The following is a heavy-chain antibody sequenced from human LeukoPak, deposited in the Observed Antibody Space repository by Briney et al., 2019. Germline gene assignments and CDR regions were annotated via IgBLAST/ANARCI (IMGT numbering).Heavy chain of an antibody. CDR3: ARLYSSSPDY. D-gene: IGHD6-13*01. Sequence: PSETLSLTCTVSGYSISSGYYWGWIRQPPGKGLEWIGSIYHRGSTYYNPSLKSRVTIFVDTSKNQFSLKLNSVTAADTAVYYCARLYSSSPDYWGPGTLVTVSS. J-gene: IGHJ4*02. CDR2: IYHRGST. V-gene: IGHV4-38-2*02. CDR1: GYSISSGYY.